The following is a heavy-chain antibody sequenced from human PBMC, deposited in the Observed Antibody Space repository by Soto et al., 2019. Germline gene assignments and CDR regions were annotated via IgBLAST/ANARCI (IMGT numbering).Heavy chain of an antibody. Sequence: GGSLRLSCAASGFTFSSYGMHWVRQAPGKGLEWVAVIWYDGSNKYYADSVKGRFTISRDNSKNTLYLQMNSLRAEDTAVYYCARGVRMSHYDILTGYYNVGYYYGMDVWGQGTTVTVSS. J-gene: IGHJ6*02. V-gene: IGHV3-33*01. D-gene: IGHD3-9*01. CDR2: IWYDGSNK. CDR3: ARGVRMSHYDILTGYYNVGYYYGMDV. CDR1: GFTFSSYG.